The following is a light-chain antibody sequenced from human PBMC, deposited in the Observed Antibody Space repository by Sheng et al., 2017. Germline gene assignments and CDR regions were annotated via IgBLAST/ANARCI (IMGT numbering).Light chain of an antibody. J-gene: IGKJ2*01. CDR3: QQRTNWPT. V-gene: IGKV3-11*01. CDR2: DTS. Sequence: EIVLTQSPATLSLSPGEGATLSCRASQNINSYLVWYQQKPGQAPRLLIXDTSNRATGIPARFSGSGSGTDFTXSISSLEPEDFAVYYCQQRTNWPTFGQGTKLEIK. CDR1: QNINSY.